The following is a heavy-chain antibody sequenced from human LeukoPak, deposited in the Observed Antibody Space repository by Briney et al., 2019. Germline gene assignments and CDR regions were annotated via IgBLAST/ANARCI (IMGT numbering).Heavy chain of an antibody. CDR2: ISGSGGST. CDR3: AKGGISEIPFDY. V-gene: IGHV3-23*01. D-gene: IGHD3-16*01. J-gene: IGHJ4*02. CDR1: GFTFSSYA. Sequence: PGGSLRLSCAASGFTFSSYAMSWVRQAPGKGLEWVSAISGSGGSTYYADSVKGRFAISRDNSKNTLYLQMNSPRTEDTAVYYCAKGGISEIPFDYWGQGTLVTVSS.